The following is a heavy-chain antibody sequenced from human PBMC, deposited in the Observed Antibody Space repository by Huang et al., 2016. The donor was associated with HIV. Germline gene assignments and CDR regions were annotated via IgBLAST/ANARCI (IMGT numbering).Heavy chain of an antibody. CDR1: GYRFRSNW. CDR3: ARLIGSPSFYYGLDV. CDR2: IDPGDYDT. Sequence: EVQLVQSGAEVKKPGESLKISCKGSGYRFRSNWLGWVRQMPGKGLEWMGIIDPGDYDTRYSPSFQGQVTISADKSINTADLQWSSLKASDTAMYYCARLIGSPSFYYGLDVWGQGTTVTVSS. J-gene: IGHJ6*02. V-gene: IGHV5-51*01. D-gene: IGHD3-10*01.